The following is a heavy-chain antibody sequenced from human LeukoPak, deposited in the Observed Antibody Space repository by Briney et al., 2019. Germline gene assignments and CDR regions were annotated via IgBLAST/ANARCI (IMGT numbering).Heavy chain of an antibody. CDR1: GGSITSYY. Sequence: KPSETLSLTCTVSGGSITSYYWNWIRQPPGKALEWIGDFYYTGSTNYNPSLKSRVTMSVDTSKNQFSLKLSSVTAADTAVYYCATYYYDSSGYSFHFDSWGQGTLVTVSS. CDR3: ATYYYDSSGYSFHFDS. D-gene: IGHD3-22*01. V-gene: IGHV4-59*01. CDR2: FYYTGST. J-gene: IGHJ4*02.